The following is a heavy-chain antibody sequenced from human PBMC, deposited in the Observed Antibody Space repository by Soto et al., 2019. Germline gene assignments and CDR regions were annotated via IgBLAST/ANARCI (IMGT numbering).Heavy chain of an antibody. CDR2: IWYDGSNK. CDR1: GFTFSSYG. CDR3: ARDPGREVGAADFDY. Sequence: QVQLVESGGGVVQPGRSLRLSCAASGFTFSSYGMHWVRQAPGKGLEWVAVIWYDGSNKYYADSVKGRFTISRDNSKNTLYLQMNSLRAEDMAVYYCARDPGREVGAADFDYWGQGTLVTVSS. J-gene: IGHJ4*02. D-gene: IGHD1-26*01. V-gene: IGHV3-33*01.